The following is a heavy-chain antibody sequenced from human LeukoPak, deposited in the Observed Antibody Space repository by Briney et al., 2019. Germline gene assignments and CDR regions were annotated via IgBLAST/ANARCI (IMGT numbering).Heavy chain of an antibody. J-gene: IGHJ4*02. Sequence: GASVKVSCKASGYTFTGYYMHWVRQAPGQGLEWMGWINPNSGGTNYAQKFQGRVTMTRDTSISTAYMELSRLRSDDTAVYYCARESGGIGWLSRQYYFDYWGQGTLVTVSS. CDR2: INPNSGGT. CDR1: GYTFTGYY. V-gene: IGHV1-2*02. D-gene: IGHD3-9*01. CDR3: ARESGGIGWLSRQYYFDY.